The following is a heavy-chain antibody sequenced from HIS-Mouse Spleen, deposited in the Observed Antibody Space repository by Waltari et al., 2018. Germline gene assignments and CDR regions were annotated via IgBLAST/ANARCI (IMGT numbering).Heavy chain of an antibody. CDR3: ARDRELYFDY. CDR2: IYYRGST. CDR1: GGSISSSSYY. V-gene: IGHV4-39*07. J-gene: IGHJ4*02. D-gene: IGHD1-26*01. Sequence: QLQLQESGPGLVKPSETLSLTCTVSGGSISSSSYYWGWIRQPPGKGLEWIGSIYYRGSTCYNPSLKSRVTISVDTSKNQFSLKLSSVTAADTAVYYCARDRELYFDYWGQGTLVTVSS.